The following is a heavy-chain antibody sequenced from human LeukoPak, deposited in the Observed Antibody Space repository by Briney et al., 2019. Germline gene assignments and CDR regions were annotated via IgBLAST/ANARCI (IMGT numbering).Heavy chain of an antibody. J-gene: IGHJ5*02. CDR3: AKDEGSGWYRDWFDP. CDR2: ISYDGSNK. D-gene: IGHD6-19*01. CDR1: GFTFSSYG. Sequence: GGSLRLSCAASGFTFSSYGMHWVRQAPGKGLEWVAVISYDGSNKYYADSVKGRFTISRDNSKNTLYLQMNSLRAEDTAVYYCAKDEGSGWYRDWFDPWGQGTLVTVSS. V-gene: IGHV3-30*18.